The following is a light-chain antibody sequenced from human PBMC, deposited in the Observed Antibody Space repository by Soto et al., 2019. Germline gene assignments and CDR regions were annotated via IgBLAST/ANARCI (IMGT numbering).Light chain of an antibody. CDR3: SVWDDSLKGWV. Sequence: QSVLTQPPSASGTPGQRVTISRSGSNFNIGSHTVNWYQQLPGTAPKLLMHNNNQRPSGVPDRFSGSKSGTSASLAISGLQSEDEADYSCSVWDDSLKGWVFVGGTKLTVL. CDR2: NNN. J-gene: IGLJ3*02. V-gene: IGLV1-44*01. CDR1: NFNIGSHT.